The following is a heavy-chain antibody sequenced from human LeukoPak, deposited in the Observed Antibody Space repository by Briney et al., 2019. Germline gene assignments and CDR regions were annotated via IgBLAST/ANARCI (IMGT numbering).Heavy chain of an antibody. CDR3: ARGSPDSSSSVDFDY. V-gene: IGHV3-23*01. D-gene: IGHD6-6*01. Sequence: GGSLRLSCAASGFSFSNYAMSWVRQAPGKGLEWVSAISGRGANTYYADSVKGRFTISRDNSKNTLYMQMSSLRVEDTAVYYCARGSPDSSSSVDFDYWGQGTLVTVSS. J-gene: IGHJ4*02. CDR1: GFSFSNYA. CDR2: ISGRGANT.